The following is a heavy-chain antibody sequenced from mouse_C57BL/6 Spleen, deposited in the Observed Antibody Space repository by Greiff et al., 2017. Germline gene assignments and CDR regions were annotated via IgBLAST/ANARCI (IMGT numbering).Heavy chain of an antibody. CDR3: ARDYGSSYGFAY. CDR1: GYSITSGYY. D-gene: IGHD1-1*01. J-gene: IGHJ3*01. V-gene: IGHV3-6*01. CDR2: ISYDGSN. Sequence: EESGPGLVKPSQSLSLTCSVTGYSITSGYYWNWIRQFPGNKLEWMGYISYDGSNNYNPSLKNRISITRDTSKNQFFLKLNSVTTEDTATYYCARDYGSSYGFAYWGQGTLVTVSA.